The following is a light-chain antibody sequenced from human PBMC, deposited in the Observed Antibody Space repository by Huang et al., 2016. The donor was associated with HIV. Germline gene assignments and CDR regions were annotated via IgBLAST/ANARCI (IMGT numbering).Light chain of an antibody. J-gene: IGKJ2*01. CDR3: QQYGSSPYT. CDR1: QRVSSSY. CDR2: DAS. V-gene: IGKV3D-20*01. Sequence: EIVLTQSPATLSLSPWERATLSCGASQRVSSSYLAWYQQKPGLAPRLLIYDASSRATGIPDRFSGSGSGTDFTLTISRLEPEDFAVYYCQQYGSSPYTFGQGTKLEIK.